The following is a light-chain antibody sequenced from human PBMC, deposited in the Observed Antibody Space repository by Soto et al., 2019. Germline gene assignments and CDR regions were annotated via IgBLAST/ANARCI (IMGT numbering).Light chain of an antibody. CDR3: ASWEDSLNGWV. J-gene: IGLJ3*02. V-gene: IGLV1-44*01. Sequence: QAVVTQPPSASGTPGQRVTISCSGSSSNVGSNTVSWYQQLPGTAPKVLIYSDDQRPSGVPDRFSGFRSGSSASLAISGLQSGDEADYYCASWEDSLNGWVIGGGTKLTVL. CDR2: SDD. CDR1: SSNVGSNT.